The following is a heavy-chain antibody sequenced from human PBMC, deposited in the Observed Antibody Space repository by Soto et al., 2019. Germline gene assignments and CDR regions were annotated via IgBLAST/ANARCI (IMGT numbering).Heavy chain of an antibody. D-gene: IGHD2-2*01. J-gene: IGHJ4*02. CDR1: GGSISSRGYS. V-gene: IGHV4-30-2*01. Sequence: SETLSLTCAVSGGSISSRGYSSSWLRQAPGKGLEWIGEIDHSGTTNYNPSLNSRVTISLDRSKNQFSLKLSSVTAADTAVYYCARGRTSSPTPGDYWGQGTLVTVSS. CDR2: IDHSGTT. CDR3: ARGRTSSPTPGDY.